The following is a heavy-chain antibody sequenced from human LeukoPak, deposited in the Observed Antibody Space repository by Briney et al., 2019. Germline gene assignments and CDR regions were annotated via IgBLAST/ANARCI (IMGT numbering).Heavy chain of an antibody. CDR2: INPSGGST. Sequence: ASVKVSCKASGYTFTSYGISWLRQAPGQGLEWMGIINPSGGSTSYAPKFQGRVTMTRDRSTSTVYMELSSLRSEDTAVYYCARANYSGSGSYSSNFDCWGQGTLVTV. CDR1: GYTFTSYG. V-gene: IGHV1-46*01. CDR3: ARANYSGSGSYSSNFDC. J-gene: IGHJ4*02. D-gene: IGHD3-10*01.